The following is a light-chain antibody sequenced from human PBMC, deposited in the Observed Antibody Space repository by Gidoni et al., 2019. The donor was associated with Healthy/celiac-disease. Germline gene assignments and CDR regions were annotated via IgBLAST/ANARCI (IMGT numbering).Light chain of an antibody. CDR2: GAS. CDR3: QQYGSSPGYT. CDR1: QSVSSSY. V-gene: IGKV3-20*01. J-gene: IGKJ2*01. Sequence: EIVLKQSPGTLSLSPGERANLSCRASQSVSSSYLAWYQQKPGQAPRLLFYGASSRATGIPYRFSGSGSGTDFTLTISRLEPEDFAVYYCQQYGSSPGYTFGQGTKLEIK.